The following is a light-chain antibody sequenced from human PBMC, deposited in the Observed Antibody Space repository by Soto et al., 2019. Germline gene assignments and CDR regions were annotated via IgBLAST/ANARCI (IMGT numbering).Light chain of an antibody. CDR1: QSILYSTNNTNY. V-gene: IGKV4-1*01. CDR3: QQYYSIPYT. CDR2: WAS. Sequence: DIVMTQSPESLAVSLGARATINCKSSQSILYSTNNTNYLGWYQQKAGHPPRLLIYWASTREYGVPDRFSGSGSRTDFTLTISSLQAEDVAVYYCQQYYSIPYTFGQGTKLEIK. J-gene: IGKJ2*01.